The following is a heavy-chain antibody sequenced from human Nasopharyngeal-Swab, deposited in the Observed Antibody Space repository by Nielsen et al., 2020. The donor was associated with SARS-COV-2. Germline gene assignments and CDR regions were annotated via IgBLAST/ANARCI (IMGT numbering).Heavy chain of an antibody. Sequence: LSLTCSASGFTFRSYAMSWVRQAPGKGLEWVSAISGSGGSTYYADSVKGRFTISRDNSKNTLYLQMNSLRAEDTAVYYCAKDLYAVAGPLFDYWGQGTLVTVSS. CDR1: GFTFRSYA. CDR3: AKDLYAVAGPLFDY. V-gene: IGHV3-23*01. D-gene: IGHD6-19*01. CDR2: ISGSGGST. J-gene: IGHJ4*02.